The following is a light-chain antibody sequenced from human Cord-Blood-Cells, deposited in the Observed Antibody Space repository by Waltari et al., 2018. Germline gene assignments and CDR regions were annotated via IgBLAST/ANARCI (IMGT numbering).Light chain of an antibody. CDR3: QSYDSSLSGSYV. V-gene: IGLV1-40*01. Sequence: QSVLTQPPSVSGAPGQRVTISCTAWSSNIGAGSDVHWYQQLPGTAPKLLIYGNSNRPSGVPDRFSGSKSGTSASLAITGLQAEDEADYYCQSYDSSLSGSYVFGTGTKVTVL. J-gene: IGLJ1*01. CDR1: SSNIGAGSD. CDR2: GNS.